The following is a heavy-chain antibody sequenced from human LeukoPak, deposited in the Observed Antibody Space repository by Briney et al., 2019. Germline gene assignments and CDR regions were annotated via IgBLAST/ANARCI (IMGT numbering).Heavy chain of an antibody. Sequence: PGRSLRLSCAASGCTFSSYGMHWVRQAPGKGLEWVAVISYDGSNKYYADSVKGRFTISRDNSKNTLYVQMNSLRAEDTAVYYCAKHPGYGDNYYFDYWGQGTLVTVSS. V-gene: IGHV3-30*18. CDR2: ISYDGSNK. CDR1: GCTFSSYG. D-gene: IGHD4-17*01. J-gene: IGHJ4*02. CDR3: AKHPGYGDNYYFDY.